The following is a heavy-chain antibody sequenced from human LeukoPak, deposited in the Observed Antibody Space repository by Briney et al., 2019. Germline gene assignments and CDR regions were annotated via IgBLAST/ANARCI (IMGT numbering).Heavy chain of an antibody. J-gene: IGHJ4*02. CDR1: GFTFSSYW. CDR3: AKASRVNSGYDLPFDY. D-gene: IGHD5-12*01. Sequence: GGSLRLSCAASGFTFSSYWMSWVRQAPGKGLEWVANIKQDGSEKYYVDSVKGRFTISRDNAKNSLYLQMNSLRAEDTAIYYCAKASRVNSGYDLPFDYWGQGTLVTVTS. V-gene: IGHV3-7*05. CDR2: IKQDGSEK.